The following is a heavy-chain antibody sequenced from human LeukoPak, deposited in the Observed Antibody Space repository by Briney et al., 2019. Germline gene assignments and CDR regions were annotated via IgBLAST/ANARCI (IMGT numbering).Heavy chain of an antibody. V-gene: IGHV3-30*18. CDR1: GFTFSSYG. CDR2: ISYDGCNK. CDR3: AKEYSSSSVDY. D-gene: IGHD6-6*01. J-gene: IGHJ4*02. Sequence: GGSLRLSCAASGFTFSSYGMHWVRQAPGKGLEWVAVISYDGCNKYYADSVKGRFTISRDNSKNTLYLQMNSLRAEDTAVYYCAKEYSSSSVDYWGQGTLVTVSS.